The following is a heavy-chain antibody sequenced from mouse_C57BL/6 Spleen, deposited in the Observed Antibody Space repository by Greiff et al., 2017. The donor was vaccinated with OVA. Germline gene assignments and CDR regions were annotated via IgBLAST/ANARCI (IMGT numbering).Heavy chain of an antibody. CDR1: GFTFSDYG. CDR2: ISSGSSTI. J-gene: IGHJ3*01. V-gene: IGHV5-17*01. CDR3: ARDYGSPRFAY. D-gene: IGHD1-1*01. Sequence: EVQLVESGGGLVKPGGSLKLSCAASGFTFSDYGMHWVRQAPEKGLEWVAYISSGSSTIYYADTVKGRCTITRDNAKNTLFLQMTSLRSEDTAMYYCARDYGSPRFAYWGQGTLVTVSA.